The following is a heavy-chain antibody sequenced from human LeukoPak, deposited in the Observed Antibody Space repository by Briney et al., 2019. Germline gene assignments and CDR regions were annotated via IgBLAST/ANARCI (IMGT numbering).Heavy chain of an antibody. J-gene: IGHJ6*04. Sequence: PSETLSLTCTVSGGSISSSSYYWGWIRQPPGKGLEWIGSIYYSGSTYYNPSLKSRVTISVDTSKNQFSLKLSSVTAADTAVYYCARLSVVVPAAMPPDVWGKGTTVTVSS. CDR2: IYYSGST. CDR1: GGSISSSSYY. D-gene: IGHD2-2*01. V-gene: IGHV4-39*01. CDR3: ARLSVVVPAAMPPDV.